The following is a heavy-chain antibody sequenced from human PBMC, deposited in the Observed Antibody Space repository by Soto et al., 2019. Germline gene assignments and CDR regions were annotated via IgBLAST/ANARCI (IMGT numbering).Heavy chain of an antibody. Sequence: SETLSLTCTVSGGSISSGGYYWSWIRQHPGKGLEWIGYIYYSGSTYYNPSLKSRVTISVDTSKNQFSLKLSSVTAADTAVYYCAATYYDFWSGPIGYGMDVWGQGTTVTVSS. V-gene: IGHV4-31*03. CDR2: IYYSGST. CDR1: GGSISSGGYY. CDR3: AATYYDFWSGPIGYGMDV. J-gene: IGHJ6*02. D-gene: IGHD3-3*01.